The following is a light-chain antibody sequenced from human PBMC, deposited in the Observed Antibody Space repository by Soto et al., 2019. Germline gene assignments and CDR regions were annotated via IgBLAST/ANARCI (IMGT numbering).Light chain of an antibody. CDR3: QKRSNWPVN. V-gene: IGKV3-11*01. CDR1: QSVSSY. J-gene: IGKJ5*01. Sequence: EIVFTQSPFTLYLSQVERATLSFRASQSVSSYLAWYQQKAGQAPRLLIYDAYNRATGIPARFSGSGSGTDFTLTISSIEPEDFAVYYCQKRSNWPVNCGQGKRLEN. CDR2: DAY.